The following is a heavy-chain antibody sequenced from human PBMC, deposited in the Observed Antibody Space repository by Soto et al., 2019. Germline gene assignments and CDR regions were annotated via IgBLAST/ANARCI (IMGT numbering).Heavy chain of an antibody. J-gene: IGHJ2*01. CDR3: ARRITGDPHFDL. CDR2: VYSNGDT. D-gene: IGHD1-20*01. CDR1: DGSISSYY. V-gene: IGHV4-59*12. Sequence: QLQLQESGPGLVKPSETLSLTCTVSDGSISSYYWSWIWQPPGKGLEWIGYVYSNGDTSFNPSLKRRVTISVDTSRNRFSLRLNSVTAADTAVYYCARRITGDPHFDLWGRGTLVTVSS.